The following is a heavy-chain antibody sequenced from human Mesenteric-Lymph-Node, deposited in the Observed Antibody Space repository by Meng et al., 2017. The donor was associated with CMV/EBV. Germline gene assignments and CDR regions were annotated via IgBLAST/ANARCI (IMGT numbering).Heavy chain of an antibody. Sequence: GGSLRLSCTASGFTFGDYAMNWVRQATGKGLEWVSAIGTAGDTYYPGSVKGRFTISREDAKNSLYLQMNSLRAGDTAVYYCARGGIWGSPDAFDIWGQGTMVTVSS. D-gene: IGHD2-15*01. CDR1: GFTFGDYA. CDR3: ARGGIWGSPDAFDI. CDR2: IGTAGDT. V-gene: IGHV3-13*01. J-gene: IGHJ3*02.